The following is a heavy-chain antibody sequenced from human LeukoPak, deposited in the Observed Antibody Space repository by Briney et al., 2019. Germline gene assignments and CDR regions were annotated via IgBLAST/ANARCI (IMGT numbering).Heavy chain of an antibody. Sequence: GGSLRLSCAASGFTFSSYGMHWVRQAPGKGLEWVAVIWYDGSNKYYADSVKGRFTISRDNSKNTPYLQMNSLRAEDTAVYYCARSGDYYYYYGMDVWGQGTTVTVSS. CDR2: IWYDGSNK. V-gene: IGHV3-33*01. D-gene: IGHD4-17*01. CDR1: GFTFSSYG. J-gene: IGHJ6*02. CDR3: ARSGDYYYYYGMDV.